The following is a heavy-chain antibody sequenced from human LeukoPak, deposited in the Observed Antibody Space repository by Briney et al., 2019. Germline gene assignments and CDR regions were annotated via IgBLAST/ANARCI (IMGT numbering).Heavy chain of an antibody. Sequence: PGRSLRLSCAASGFSFSSYAMHWVRQAPGKGLEWVAVISYDGSNKNHADSVKGRFTVSRDNSKNKLDLKMNSLRAEDTAVYYCARTYDYVWGSYRGSMDVWGQGTTVTVSS. CDR3: ARTYDYVWGSYRGSMDV. J-gene: IGHJ6*02. V-gene: IGHV3-30*04. D-gene: IGHD3-16*02. CDR1: GFSFSSYA. CDR2: ISYDGSNK.